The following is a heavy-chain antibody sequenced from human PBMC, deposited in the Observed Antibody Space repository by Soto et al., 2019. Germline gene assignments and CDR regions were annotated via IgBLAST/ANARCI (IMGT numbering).Heavy chain of an antibody. CDR3: ASSYDSSGYCDY. Sequence: QAGGSLRLSCAASGFTFSSYGMHWVRQAPGKGLEWVAVIWYDGSNKYYADSVKGRFTISRDNSKNTLYLQMNSLRAEDTAVYYCASSYDSSGYCDYWGQGTLVTVSS. J-gene: IGHJ4*02. CDR2: IWYDGSNK. V-gene: IGHV3-33*01. D-gene: IGHD3-22*01. CDR1: GFTFSSYG.